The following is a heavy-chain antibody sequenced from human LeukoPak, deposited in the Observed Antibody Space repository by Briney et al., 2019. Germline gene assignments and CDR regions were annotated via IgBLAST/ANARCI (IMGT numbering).Heavy chain of an antibody. CDR2: IYYSGST. D-gene: IGHD6-13*01. J-gene: IGHJ6*03. CDR3: ARGVTGYSSSWYWGRLEYYYYYMDV. V-gene: IGHV4-59*01. Sequence: SETLSLTCTVSGGSISSYYWSWIRQPPGKGLEWIGYIYYSGSTNYNPSLKSRVTISVDTSKNQFSLKLSSVTAADTAVYYCARGVTGYSSSWYWGRLEYYYYYMDVWGKGTTVTVSS. CDR1: GGSISSYY.